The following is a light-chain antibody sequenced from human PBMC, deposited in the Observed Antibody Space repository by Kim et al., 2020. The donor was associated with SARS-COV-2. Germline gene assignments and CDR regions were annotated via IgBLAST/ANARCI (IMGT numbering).Light chain of an antibody. Sequence: SSSTGARVTITCRASQGISSYLAWYQQNPRKAPKLLIYAASTLPSGVPSRFSGSGSGTDFTLTISCLQSEDFATYYCQQYYSLITFGQGTRLEIK. CDR2: AAS. J-gene: IGKJ5*01. CDR3: QQYYSLIT. V-gene: IGKV1-8*01. CDR1: QGISSY.